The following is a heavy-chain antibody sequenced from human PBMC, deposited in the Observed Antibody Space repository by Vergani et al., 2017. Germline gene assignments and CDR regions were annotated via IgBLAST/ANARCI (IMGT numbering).Heavy chain of an antibody. CDR1: GFTFSSHA. J-gene: IGHJ6*03. CDR3: AKDTAYYYYYMDV. Sequence: EVQLLQSEGAVVQPGGSLRLSCVASGFTFSSHAMSWVRQGHGQGLEWVSSISWNSGSIGYADSVKGRFTISRDNAKNSLYLQMNSLRAEDTALYYCAKDTAYYYYYMDVWGKGTTVTVSS. CDR2: ISWNSGSI. V-gene: IGHV3-9*01.